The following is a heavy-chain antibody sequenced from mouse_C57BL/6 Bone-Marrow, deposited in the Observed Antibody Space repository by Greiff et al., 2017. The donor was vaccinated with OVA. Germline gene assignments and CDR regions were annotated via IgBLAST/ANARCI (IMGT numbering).Heavy chain of an antibody. J-gene: IGHJ3*01. V-gene: IGHV5-17*01. CDR2: ISSGSSTI. Sequence: EVKLMESGGGLVKPGGSLKLSCAASGFTFSDYGMHWVRQAPEKGLAWVAYISSGSSTIYYADTVKGRFTISRDNSKNTLFLQMTSLRSEDTAMYYCARLSPWFAYWGQGTLVTVSA. CDR1: GFTFSDYG. CDR3: ARLSPWFAY.